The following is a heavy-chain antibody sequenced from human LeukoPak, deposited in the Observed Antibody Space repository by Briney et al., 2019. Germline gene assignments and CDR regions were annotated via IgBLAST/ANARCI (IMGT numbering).Heavy chain of an antibody. CDR2: IYYSGST. J-gene: IGHJ4*02. CDR1: GGSINRYY. D-gene: IGHD6-19*01. Sequence: TSETLSLTCTVSGGSINRYYWSWIRQPPGKGLEWVGYIYYSGSTNYKPSLKRRVTISVDTSKNQFSLKVSSVTAADTAVYYCASSRSSSGWSLIDYWGQGALVTVSS. CDR3: ASSRSSSGWSLIDY. V-gene: IGHV4-59*01.